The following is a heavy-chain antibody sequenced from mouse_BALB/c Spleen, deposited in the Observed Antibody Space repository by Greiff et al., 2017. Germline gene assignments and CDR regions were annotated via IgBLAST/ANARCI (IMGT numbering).Heavy chain of an antibody. V-gene: IGHV1-54*01. J-gene: IGHJ4*01. CDR2: INPGSGGT. Sequence: QVQLQQSGAELVRPGTSVKVSCKASGYAFTNYLIEWVKQRPGQGLEWIGVINPGSGGTNYNEKFKGKATLTADKSSSTAYMQLSSLTSDDSAVYFCARKGYDYDYAMDYWGQGTSVTVSS. D-gene: IGHD2-4*01. CDR1: GYAFTNYL. CDR3: ARKGYDYDYAMDY.